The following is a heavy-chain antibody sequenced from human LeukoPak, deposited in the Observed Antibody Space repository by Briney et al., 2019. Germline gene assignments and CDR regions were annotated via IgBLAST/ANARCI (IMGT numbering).Heavy chain of an antibody. Sequence: GGSLRLSCAASGFTFTSYSMNWVRQAPGKGLEWVSTISGGGGSTYYADSVKGRFSISRDNSKNTLYLQVNSLRAEDTAVYYCAKGGKWDVTPFDYWGQGTQVTVSS. V-gene: IGHV3-23*01. CDR1: GFTFTSYS. D-gene: IGHD1-26*01. CDR3: AKGGKWDVTPFDY. CDR2: ISGGGGST. J-gene: IGHJ4*02.